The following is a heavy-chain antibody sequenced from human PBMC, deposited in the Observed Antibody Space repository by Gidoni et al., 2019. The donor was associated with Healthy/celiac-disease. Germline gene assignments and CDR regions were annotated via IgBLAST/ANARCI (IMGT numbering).Heavy chain of an antibody. J-gene: IGHJ6*02. V-gene: IGHV3-7*01. CDR3: ARDSGPRTTRGVIKYYYYGMDV. D-gene: IGHD3-10*01. Sequence: LEWVANIKQDGSEKYYVDSVKGRFTISRDNAKNSLYLQMNSLRAEDTAVYYCARDSGPRTTRGVIKYYYYGMDVWGQGTTVTVSS. CDR2: IKQDGSEK.